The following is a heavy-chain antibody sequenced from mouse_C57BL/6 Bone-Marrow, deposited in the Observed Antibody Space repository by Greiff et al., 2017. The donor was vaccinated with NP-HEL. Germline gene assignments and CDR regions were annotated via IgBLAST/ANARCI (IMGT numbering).Heavy chain of an antibody. V-gene: IGHV1-55*01. J-gene: IGHJ3*01. CDR1: GYTFTSYW. Sequence: QVQLQQSGAELVKPGASVKMSCKASGYTFTSYWITWVKQRPGQGLEWIGDIYPGSGSTNYNEKFKSKATLTVDTSSSAAYMQLSSLTSEDSAVYYCASHRYGSPFAYWGQGTLVTVSA. CDR3: ASHRYGSPFAY. D-gene: IGHD1-1*01. CDR2: IYPGSGST.